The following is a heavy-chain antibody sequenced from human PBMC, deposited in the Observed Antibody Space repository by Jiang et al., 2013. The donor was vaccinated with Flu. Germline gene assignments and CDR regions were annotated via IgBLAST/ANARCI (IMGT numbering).Heavy chain of an antibody. V-gene: IGHV1-69*01. D-gene: IGHD4-23*01. CDR3: ARSVNSLVVTPVGGWFDP. Sequence: SCKASGGTFSSYAISWVRQAPGQGLEWMEGSSPIFGTANYAQKFQGRVTITADESTSTAYMELSSLRSEDTAVYYCARSVNSLVVTPVGGWFDPWGQGTLVTVSS. CDR2: SSPIFGTA. J-gene: IGHJ5*02. CDR1: GGTFSSYA.